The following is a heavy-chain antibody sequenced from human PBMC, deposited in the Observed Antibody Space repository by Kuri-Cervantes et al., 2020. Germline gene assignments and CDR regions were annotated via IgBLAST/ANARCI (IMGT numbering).Heavy chain of an antibody. V-gene: IGHV3-74*01. CDR3: ARAYGMDV. Sequence: GESLKISCAASGFTFSSYWMHWVRQAPGKGLVWVSRINSDGSSTSYADSVKGRFTISTDNAKTTLYLQMNSLRAEDTAVYYCARAYGMDVWGQGTTVTVSS. CDR2: INSDGSST. CDR1: GFTFSSYW. J-gene: IGHJ6*02.